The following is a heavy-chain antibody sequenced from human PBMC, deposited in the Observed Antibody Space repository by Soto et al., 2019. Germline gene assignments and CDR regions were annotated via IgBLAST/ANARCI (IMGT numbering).Heavy chain of an antibody. CDR1: GYSFTSYW. CDR2: IYPGDSDT. V-gene: IGHV5-51*01. D-gene: IGHD6-6*01. CDR3: ARGNGYSSSPRGVFFYYYGMDV. Sequence: PGESLKISCKGSGYSFTSYWIGWVRQMPGKGLEWMGIIYPGDSDTRYSPSFQGQVTISADKSISTAYLQWSSLKASDTAMYYCARGNGYSSSPRGVFFYYYGMDVWGQGTTVTVSS. J-gene: IGHJ6*02.